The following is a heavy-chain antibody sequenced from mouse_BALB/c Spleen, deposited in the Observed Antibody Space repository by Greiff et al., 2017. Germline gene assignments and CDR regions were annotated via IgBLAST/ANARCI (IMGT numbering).Heavy chain of an antibody. Sequence: EVQVVESGGGLVQPGGSLKLSCAASGFTFSSYGMSWVRQTPDKRLELVATINSNGGSTYYPDSVKGRFTISRDNAKNTLYLQMSSLKSEDTAMYYCAREGVYDYDGAMDYWGQGTSVTVSS. CDR2: INSNGGST. J-gene: IGHJ4*01. CDR1: GFTFSSYG. CDR3: AREGVYDYDGAMDY. V-gene: IGHV5-6-3*01. D-gene: IGHD2-4*01.